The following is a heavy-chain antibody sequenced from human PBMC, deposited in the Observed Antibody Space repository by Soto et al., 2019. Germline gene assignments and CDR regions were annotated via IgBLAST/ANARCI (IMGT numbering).Heavy chain of an antibody. CDR2: IYNDGNT. CDR3: AGYGGNSV. CDR1: GFPVSTNH. V-gene: IGHV3-53*01. Sequence: EVQLVESGGGLTQPGGSLRPSCAVSGFPVSTNHVTWVRQATGKGLQWVSAIYNDGNTYYADSVKGRFTISRDNSKNTVFLQMNSLGAEDTAVYYCAGYGGNSVWGQGTLVTVSS. J-gene: IGHJ4*02. D-gene: IGHD4-17*01.